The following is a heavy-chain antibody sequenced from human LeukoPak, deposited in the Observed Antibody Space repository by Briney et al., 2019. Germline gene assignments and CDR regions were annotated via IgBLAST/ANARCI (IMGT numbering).Heavy chain of an antibody. D-gene: IGHD3-10*01. J-gene: IGHJ6*04. Sequence: PGGSLRLSCAASGFTFGSYAMHWVRQAPGKGLEWVAVISYDESNKYYADSVKGRFTISRDNSKNTLYLQMNSLRAEDTAVYYCARDAEMVRGVIWDYYYYGMDVWGKGTTVTVSS. V-gene: IGHV3-30*04. CDR1: GFTFGSYA. CDR2: ISYDESNK. CDR3: ARDAEMVRGVIWDYYYYGMDV.